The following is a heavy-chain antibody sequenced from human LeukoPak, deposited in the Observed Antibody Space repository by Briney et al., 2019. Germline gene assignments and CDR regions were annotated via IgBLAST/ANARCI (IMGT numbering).Heavy chain of an antibody. D-gene: IGHD3-16*01. CDR3: ARGLWGFSWVY. V-gene: IGHV4-59*01. CDR2: IYYSGST. Sequence: SETLSLTCTVSGGSISSYYWSWIRQPPGKGLEWIGCIYYSGSTNYNPSLKSRVTISVDTSKNQFSLKLSSVTAADTAVYYCARGLWGFSWVYWGQGTLVTVSS. CDR1: GGSISSYY. J-gene: IGHJ4*02.